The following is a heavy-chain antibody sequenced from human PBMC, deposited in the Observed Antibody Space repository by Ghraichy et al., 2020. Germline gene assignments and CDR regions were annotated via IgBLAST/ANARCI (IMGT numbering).Heavy chain of an antibody. D-gene: IGHD3-3*01. CDR3: AGQNLDYDFWSGSRNGMDV. J-gene: IGHJ6*02. V-gene: IGHV4-30-2*01. CDR2: IYHSGST. CDR1: GGSISSGGYS. Sequence: LRLSCAVSGGSISSGGYSWSWIRQPPGKGLEWIGYIYHSGSTYYNPSLKSRVTISVDRSKNQFSLKLSSVTAADTAVYYCAGQNLDYDFWSGSRNGMDVWGQGTTVTVSS.